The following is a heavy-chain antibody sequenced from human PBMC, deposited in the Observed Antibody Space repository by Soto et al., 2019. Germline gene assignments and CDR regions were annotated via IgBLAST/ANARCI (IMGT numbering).Heavy chain of an antibody. V-gene: IGHV4-39*01. D-gene: IGHD3-3*01. CDR1: GVSISSNNW. CDR2: IYYSGST. J-gene: IGHJ6*02. CDR3: ARHPLPLLRFLDPQGYGMDV. Sequence: PSETLSLTCAVSGVSISSNNWWSWVRQPPGKGLEWIGSIYYSGSTYYNPSLKSRVTISVDTSKNQFSLKLSSVTAADTAVYYCARHPLPLLRFLDPQGYGMDVWGQGTTVTVS.